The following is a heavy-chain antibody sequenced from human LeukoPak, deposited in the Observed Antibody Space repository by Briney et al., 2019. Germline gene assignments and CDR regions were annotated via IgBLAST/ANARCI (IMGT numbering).Heavy chain of an antibody. CDR1: GGSISSSSYY. D-gene: IGHD3-10*01. Sequence: SETLSLTCTVSGGSISSSSYYWGWIRQPPGKGLEWIGSIYYSGSTYYDPSLKSRVTISVDTSKNQFSLKLSSVTAADTAVYYCASEPGLRFGEDHYYCMDVWGKGTTVTISS. CDR2: IYYSGST. CDR3: ASEPGLRFGEDHYYCMDV. J-gene: IGHJ6*03. V-gene: IGHV4-39*01.